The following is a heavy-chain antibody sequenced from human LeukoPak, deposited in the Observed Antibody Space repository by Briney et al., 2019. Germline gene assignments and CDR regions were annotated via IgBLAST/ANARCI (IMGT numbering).Heavy chain of an antibody. CDR3: AKGLLAYCSGGSCYLFDY. CDR2: IRTKPNNYAT. V-gene: IGHV3-73*01. CDR1: GFTFSGSA. Sequence: PGGSLRLSCAASGFTFSGSAMHWVRQASGKGLEWVGRIRTKPNNYATTYAASVKGRFTISRDNSKNTLYLQMNSLRAEDTAVYYCAKGLLAYCSGGSCYLFDYWGQGTLVTVSS. D-gene: IGHD2-15*01. J-gene: IGHJ4*02.